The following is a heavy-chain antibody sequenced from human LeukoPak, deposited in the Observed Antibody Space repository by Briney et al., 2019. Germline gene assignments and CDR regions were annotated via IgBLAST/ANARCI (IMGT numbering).Heavy chain of an antibody. CDR2: IKQDGSEK. J-gene: IGHJ3*02. V-gene: IGHV3-7*01. CDR3: ARPFTMGMDDAFDI. Sequence: PGGSLRLSCAASGFTFSNYWMHWVRQAPGKGLEWVANIKQDGSEKYYVDSVKGRFTISRDNAKNSLYLQMNSLRAEDTAVYYCARPFTMGMDDAFDIWGQGTMVTVSS. D-gene: IGHD3-10*01. CDR1: GFTFSNYW.